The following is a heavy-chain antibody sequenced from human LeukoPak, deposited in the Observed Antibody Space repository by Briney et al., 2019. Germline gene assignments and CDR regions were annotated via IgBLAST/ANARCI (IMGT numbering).Heavy chain of an antibody. V-gene: IGHV1-18*01. CDR1: VYNFSAYG. Sequence: ASVTVSFMASVYNFSAYGMTLMRQPPAQGREWMGWVTSDKRETKYAPHLQGRVTMTTDTSPTTAYLEMRSLRSDGTAVYYCARGSHEYWNDYWGKGTLVTVPS. D-gene: IGHD1-1*01. J-gene: IGHJ4*02. CDR3: ARGSHEYWNDY. CDR2: VTSDKRET.